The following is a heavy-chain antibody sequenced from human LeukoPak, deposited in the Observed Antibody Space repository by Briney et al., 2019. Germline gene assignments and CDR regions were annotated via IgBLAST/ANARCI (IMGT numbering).Heavy chain of an antibody. Sequence: SETLSLTCTVSGGSISSYYWSWIRQPPGKGLEWIGYIYYSGSTNYNPSLKSRVTISVDTSKNQFSLKLSSVTAADTAVYYCARGGGSYSYYYYMDVWGKGTTVTVSS. D-gene: IGHD2-15*01. CDR2: IYYSGST. V-gene: IGHV4-59*01. CDR1: GGSISSYY. CDR3: ARGGGSYSYYYYMDV. J-gene: IGHJ6*03.